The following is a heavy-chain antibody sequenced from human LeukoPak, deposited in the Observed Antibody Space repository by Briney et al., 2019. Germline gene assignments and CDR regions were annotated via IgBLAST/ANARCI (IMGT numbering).Heavy chain of an antibody. J-gene: IGHJ6*03. Sequence: GGSLRLSCAASGFTFSSYAMHWVRQAPGKGLEWVAVISYDGSNKYYADSVKGRFTISRDNSKNTLYLQMNSLRAEDTAVYYCARGIMVRGHYYYYYYMDVWGKGTTVTVSS. CDR2: ISYDGSNK. D-gene: IGHD3-10*01. CDR3: ARGIMVRGHYYYYYYMDV. CDR1: GFTFSSYA. V-gene: IGHV3-30*04.